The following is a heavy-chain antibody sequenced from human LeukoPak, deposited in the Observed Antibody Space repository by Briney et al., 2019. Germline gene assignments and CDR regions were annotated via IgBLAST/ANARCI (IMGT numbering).Heavy chain of an antibody. CDR2: ISYYGSNK. J-gene: IGHJ4*02. V-gene: IGHV3-30*18. D-gene: IGHD3-22*01. Sequence: GGSLRLSCAASGFTFSSYGMHWVRQAPGKGLEWVAVISYYGSNKDYADSVKGRFTNSRDNSKNTLYLQMNSLRAEDTAVYYCAKSIDSSGYYSFFDYWGQGALVTVSS. CDR1: GFTFSSYG. CDR3: AKSIDSSGYYSFFDY.